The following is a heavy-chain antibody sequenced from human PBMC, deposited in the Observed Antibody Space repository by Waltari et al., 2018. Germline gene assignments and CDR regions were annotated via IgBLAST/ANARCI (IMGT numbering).Heavy chain of an antibody. CDR3: ARDLSSYKKRGTLDY. CDR2: IYTSGST. D-gene: IGHD3-10*01. J-gene: IGHJ4*02. V-gene: IGHV4-61*02. CDR1: GGSISSGSYY. Sequence: QVQLQESGPGLVKPSQTLSLTCTVSGGSISSGSYYWSWIRQPAGKGLEWIGRIYTSGSTNYNPSLKSRVTISVDTSKNQFSLKLSSVTAADTAVYYCARDLSSYKKRGTLDYWGQGTLVTVSS.